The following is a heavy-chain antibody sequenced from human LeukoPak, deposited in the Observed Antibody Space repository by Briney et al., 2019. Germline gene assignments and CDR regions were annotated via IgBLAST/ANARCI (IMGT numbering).Heavy chain of an antibody. CDR2: IWYDGSNK. J-gene: IGHJ6*02. D-gene: IGHD6-13*01. Sequence: PGGSLRLSCAASGFTFSSYGMHWVRQAPGKGLEWVAVIWYDGSNKYYADSVKGRFTISRDNSKNTLHLQMNSLRAEDTAVYYCAREYLAAGTDYYYYGMDVWGQGTTVTVSS. V-gene: IGHV3-33*01. CDR3: AREYLAAGTDYYYYGMDV. CDR1: GFTFSSYG.